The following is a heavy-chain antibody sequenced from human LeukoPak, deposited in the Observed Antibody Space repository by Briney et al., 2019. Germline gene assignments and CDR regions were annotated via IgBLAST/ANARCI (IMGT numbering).Heavy chain of an antibody. D-gene: IGHD1-26*01. Sequence: ASVKVSCKASGYTFSSYTMNWVRQAPGQGLEWMGGINTNTGNPTYAQDYTGRFVFSLDTSVSTTYLQISRLKAEDTAVYYCASGPSYSGSNEYFDSWGQGTLVTVSS. CDR2: INTNTGNP. J-gene: IGHJ4*02. CDR3: ASGPSYSGSNEYFDS. V-gene: IGHV7-4-1*02. CDR1: GYTFSSYT.